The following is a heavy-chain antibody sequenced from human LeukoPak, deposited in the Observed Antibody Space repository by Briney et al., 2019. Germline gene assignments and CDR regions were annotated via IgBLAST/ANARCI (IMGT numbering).Heavy chain of an antibody. J-gene: IGHJ4*02. D-gene: IGHD2-2*01. V-gene: IGHV3-23*01. Sequence: GGSLRLSCAASGFTFSSYAMSWVRQAPGKGLEWVSAISGSGGSTYYADSVKGRFTISRDNSKNTLYLQMNSLRAEDTAVYYRAKVPGAIVVPAAIGYWGQGTLVTVSS. CDR3: AKVPGAIVVPAAIGY. CDR2: ISGSGGST. CDR1: GFTFSSYA.